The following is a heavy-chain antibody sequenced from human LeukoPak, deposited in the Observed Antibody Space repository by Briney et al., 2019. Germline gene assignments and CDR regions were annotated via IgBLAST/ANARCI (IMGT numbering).Heavy chain of an antibody. D-gene: IGHD3-10*01. CDR2: ISYDGSNK. V-gene: IGHV3-30*03. J-gene: IGHJ4*02. CDR3: ATSDGSGSYYNGLPFDY. Sequence: GRSLRLSCAASGFTFSSYGMHWVRQAPGKGLEWVAVISYDGSNKYYADSVKSRFTISRDNSKNTLYLQMNSLRAEDTAVYYCATSDGSGSYYNGLPFDYWGQGTLVTVSS. CDR1: GFTFSSYG.